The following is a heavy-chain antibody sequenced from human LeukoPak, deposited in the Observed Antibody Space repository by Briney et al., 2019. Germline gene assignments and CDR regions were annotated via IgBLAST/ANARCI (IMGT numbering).Heavy chain of an antibody. V-gene: IGHV3-30-3*01. J-gene: IGHJ4*02. Sequence: PGGSLRLSCAASGFTFSSYAMHWVRQAPGKGLEWVAVISYDGSYKYYADSVKGRFTISRDNSKNTLYLQMNSLRAEDTAVYYCARDTFYYYDSSGYPDYWGQGTLVTVSS. CDR2: ISYDGSYK. CDR3: ARDTFYYYDSSGYPDY. D-gene: IGHD3-22*01. CDR1: GFTFSSYA.